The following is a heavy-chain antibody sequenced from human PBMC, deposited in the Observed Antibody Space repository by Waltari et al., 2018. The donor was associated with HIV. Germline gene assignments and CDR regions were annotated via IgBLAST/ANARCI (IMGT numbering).Heavy chain of an antibody. CDR3: ARDGSYLPFDY. J-gene: IGHJ4*02. D-gene: IGHD2-2*03. CDR1: GFTFIPAG. CDR2: ISYLGNNE. Sequence: QVKLVESGGGVVQPGRSLRLSCAASGFTFIPAGLQWVRQAPGKGLEWVAVISYLGNNEYYADSVKGRFTISRDNSKNTLYLQMNSLITEDTAVYYCARDGSYLPFDYWGQGTLVTVSS. V-gene: IGHV3-30*03.